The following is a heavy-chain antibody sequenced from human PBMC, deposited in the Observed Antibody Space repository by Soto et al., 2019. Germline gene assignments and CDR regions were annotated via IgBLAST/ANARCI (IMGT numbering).Heavy chain of an antibody. V-gene: IGHV1-3*05. D-gene: IGHD1-20*01. CDR3: ARGITLPTRLDY. Sequence: QVQLVQSGAAEKKAGASVKVSCKASGYTFTSYAMHWVRQAPGQRLEWMGWINAGNGKTKYSQKFQGRVTITRDTSASTPYMELSSLRSEDTAVYYCARGITLPTRLDYWGQGTLVTVSS. J-gene: IGHJ4*02. CDR2: INAGNGKT. CDR1: GYTFTSYA.